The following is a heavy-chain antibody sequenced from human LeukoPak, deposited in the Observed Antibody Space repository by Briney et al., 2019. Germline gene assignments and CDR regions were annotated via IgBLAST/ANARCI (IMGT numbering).Heavy chain of an antibody. J-gene: IGHJ4*02. CDR3: ARDDYGDFSFDS. D-gene: IGHD4-17*01. CDR1: GGSISSSY. CDR2: IYYSGST. V-gene: IGHV4-59*01. Sequence: PSETLSLTCTVSGGSISSSYWSWIRQPPGKGLEWIGNIYYSGSTNYNPSLKSRVTISVDTSKNRFSLRLSSVTAADTAVYYCARDDYGDFSFDSWGQGTLVTVSS.